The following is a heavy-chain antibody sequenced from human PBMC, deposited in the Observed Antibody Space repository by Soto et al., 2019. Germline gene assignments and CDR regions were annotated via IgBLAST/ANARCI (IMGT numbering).Heavy chain of an antibody. Sequence: QVQLVQSGAEVKKPGASVKVSCKASGYTFTGYYMHWVRQAPGQGLEWMGWINPNSGGTNYAQKFQGWVTMTRDTSIRTAYRELSRLRSDDTAVYYCARAFGYSSGWHFDYWGQGTLVTVSS. CDR1: GYTFTGYY. CDR2: INPNSGGT. V-gene: IGHV1-2*04. CDR3: ARAFGYSSGWHFDY. J-gene: IGHJ4*02. D-gene: IGHD6-19*01.